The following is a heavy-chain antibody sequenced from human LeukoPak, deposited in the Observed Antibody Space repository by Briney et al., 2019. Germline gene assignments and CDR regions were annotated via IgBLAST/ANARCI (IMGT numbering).Heavy chain of an antibody. J-gene: IGHJ4*02. CDR1: GFTFSNYG. D-gene: IGHD1-26*01. CDR2: IKSKSDDGTA. Sequence: GGSLRLSCAASGFTFSNYGMHWVRQAPGKGLEWVGRIKSKSDDGTAVYAAPVKGRFIISRDDSKDTLFLQMNSLKTEDTALYYCTTGLGLSDFWGQGTLVTVSS. CDR3: TTGLGLSDF. V-gene: IGHV3-15*01.